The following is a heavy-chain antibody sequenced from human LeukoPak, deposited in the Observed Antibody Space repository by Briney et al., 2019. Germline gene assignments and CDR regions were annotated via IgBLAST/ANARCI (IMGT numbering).Heavy chain of an antibody. CDR3: AKYGFVNYYYGMDV. V-gene: IGHV3-23*01. CDR1: GFTFSSYA. Sequence: GGSLRHSCAASGFTFSSYAMSWVRQAPGKGLEWVSAISGSGGSTYYADSVKGRFTISRDNSKNTLYLQMNSLRAEDTAVYYCAKYGFVNYYYGMDVWGQGTTVTVSS. D-gene: IGHD4-17*01. CDR2: ISGSGGST. J-gene: IGHJ6*02.